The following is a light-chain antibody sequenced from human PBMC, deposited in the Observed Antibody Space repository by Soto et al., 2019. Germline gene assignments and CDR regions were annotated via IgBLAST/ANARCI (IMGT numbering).Light chain of an antibody. CDR3: QHRHSYPIT. CDR2: TAS. CDR1: QGIRSL. Sequence: DIQLTQSPSFLSASVGDRVTITCRASQGIRSLLAWYQQRPGKAPKLLIHTASTLQSGVPSRFSGSGSGTEFTLTISGLQPEDFATYYCQHRHSYPITFGQGTRLEMK. V-gene: IGKV1-9*01. J-gene: IGKJ5*01.